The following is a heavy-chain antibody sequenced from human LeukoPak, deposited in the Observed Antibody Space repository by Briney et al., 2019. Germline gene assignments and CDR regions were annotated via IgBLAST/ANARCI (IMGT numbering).Heavy chain of an antibody. CDR1: GDSVSSNSAA. Sequence: SQTLSLTCAISGDSVSSNSAAWNWIRQSPSRGLEWLGRTYYRSKWYNDYAVSVKGRITINPDTSKNQFSLKLRSVTAADTAVYYCAKIWDASKYRSYWYFDVWGRGTPVTVSS. CDR3: AKIWDASKYRSYWYFDV. V-gene: IGHV6-1*01. D-gene: IGHD2/OR15-2a*01. J-gene: IGHJ2*01. CDR2: TYYRSKWYN.